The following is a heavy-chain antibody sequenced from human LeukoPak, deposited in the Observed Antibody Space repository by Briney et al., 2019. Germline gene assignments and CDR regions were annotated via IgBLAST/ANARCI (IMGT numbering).Heavy chain of an antibody. CDR1: GFGFSNYS. V-gene: IGHV3-21*01. CDR2: ISSSRTTFR. J-gene: IGHJ4*02. Sequence: GGSLRLSCAASGFGFSNYSMNWVRQAPGKGLEWVSSISSSRTTFRYYAESVRGRFTISRDNAKNSLYLQMNSLRAEDTAVYYCARSCGGDCYSDYWGQGTLVTVSS. CDR3: ARSCGGDCYSDY. D-gene: IGHD2-21*02.